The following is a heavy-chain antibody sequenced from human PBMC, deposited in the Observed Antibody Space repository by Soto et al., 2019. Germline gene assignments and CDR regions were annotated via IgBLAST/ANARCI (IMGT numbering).Heavy chain of an antibody. Sequence: QVQLQESGPGLVKPSETLTLTCTVSGDSFSDYYWNWIRHVPGKGLEWIWFVFHSATTSYNPSLKTRVAISEDTSKKQFSLRLTSVTAADTAIYYCARGHYSSGWPIDHWGQGILVTVSS. V-gene: IGHV4-59*01. CDR3: ARGHYSSGWPIDH. CDR1: GDSFSDYY. J-gene: IGHJ4*02. D-gene: IGHD6-19*01. CDR2: VFHSATT.